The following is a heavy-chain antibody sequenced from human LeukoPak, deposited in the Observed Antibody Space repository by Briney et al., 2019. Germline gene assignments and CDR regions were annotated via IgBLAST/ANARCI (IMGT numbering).Heavy chain of an antibody. CDR2: IYSGGST. J-gene: IGHJ5*02. Sequence: GGSLRLSCAASGFTVSSNYMSWVRQAPGKGLEWVSVIYSGGSTYYADSVKSRFTISRDNSKNTLYLQMNSLRAEDTAVYYCAKRHGDAWMTTGNWFDPWAREPWSPSPQ. V-gene: IGHV3-53*05. D-gene: IGHD3-10*01. CDR3: AKRHGDAWMTTGNWFDP. CDR1: GFTVSSNY.